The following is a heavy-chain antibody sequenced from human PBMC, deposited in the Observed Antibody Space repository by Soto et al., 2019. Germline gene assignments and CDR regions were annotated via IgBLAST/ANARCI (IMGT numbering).Heavy chain of an antibody. CDR3: ARSSLTYLEF. V-gene: IGHV3-11*01. J-gene: IGHJ4*02. CDR2: MSGSGSNT. D-gene: IGHD3-16*01. Sequence: PGGSPRICSTASGFTFSDYYISWIRQAPGKGLEWLAYMSGSGSNTYYTDSVKGRFAISRDNARTSLYLQINSLRVEYSAVYYCARSSLTYLEFWVQGT. CDR1: GFTFSDYY.